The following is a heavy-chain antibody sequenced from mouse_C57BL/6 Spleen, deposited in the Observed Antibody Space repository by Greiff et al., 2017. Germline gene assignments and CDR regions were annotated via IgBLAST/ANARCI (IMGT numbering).Heavy chain of an antibody. CDR3: ARVFITTVVATPMDD. J-gene: IGHJ4*01. CDR2: IDPSDSET. V-gene: IGHV1-52*01. Sequence: QVQLQQSGAELVRPGSSVKLSCKASGYTFTSYWMHWVKQRPIQGLEWIGNIDPSDSETHYNQKFKDKATLTVDKSSSTAYMQLSSLTSEDSAVYYCARVFITTVVATPMDDWGQGTSVTVSS. D-gene: IGHD1-1*01. CDR1: GYTFTSYW.